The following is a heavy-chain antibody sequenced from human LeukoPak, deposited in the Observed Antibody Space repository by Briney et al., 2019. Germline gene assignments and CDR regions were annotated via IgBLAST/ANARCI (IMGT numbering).Heavy chain of an antibody. V-gene: IGHV3-23*01. Sequence: GGSLRLSCAASGFTFSSYAMSWVRQAPGKGLEWVSGISAGGGSTYYADSVKGRFTISRDNSKNTLYLQMSSLRAEDTAVYYCVKGSSSRTYYGMDVWGQGTTVTVSS. CDR1: GFTFSSYA. D-gene: IGHD6-6*01. J-gene: IGHJ6*02. CDR2: ISAGGGST. CDR3: VKGSSSRTYYGMDV.